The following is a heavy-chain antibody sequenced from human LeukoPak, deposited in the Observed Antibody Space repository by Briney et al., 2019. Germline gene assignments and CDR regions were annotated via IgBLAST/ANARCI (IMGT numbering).Heavy chain of an antibody. J-gene: IGHJ4*02. CDR2: IKKDGSEK. D-gene: IGHD5-18*01. V-gene: IGHV3-7*01. Sequence: GGSLRLSCAASGFTFSSYSMSWVRQAPGKGLEWVANIKKDGSEKYYVDSVKGRFTISRDNAKTSLYLQMNSLRAEDTAVYYCARDLSGVTGYTYGRGIDYWGQGTLVTVSS. CDR1: GFTFSSYS. CDR3: ARDLSGVTGYTYGRGIDY.